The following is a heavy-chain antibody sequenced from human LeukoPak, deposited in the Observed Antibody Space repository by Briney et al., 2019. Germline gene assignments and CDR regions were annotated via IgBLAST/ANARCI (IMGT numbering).Heavy chain of an antibody. V-gene: IGHV3-7*03. Sequence: SGGSLRLSCAASGFTFSSYWMSWVRQAPGKGLEWVANIKQDGSEKYYVDSVKGRFTISRDNAKNSLYLQMNSLRAEDTALYYCAKDLGSSWHLANDYWAREPWSPSPQ. J-gene: IGHJ4*02. CDR3: AKDLGSSWHLANDY. CDR1: GFTFSSYW. CDR2: IKQDGSEK. D-gene: IGHD6-13*01.